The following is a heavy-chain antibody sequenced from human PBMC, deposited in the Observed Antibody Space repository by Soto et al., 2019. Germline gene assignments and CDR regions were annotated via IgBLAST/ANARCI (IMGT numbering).Heavy chain of an antibody. CDR2: TSGSGGST. D-gene: IGHD2-21*01. CDR3: AKVIVVIAAAGGYFDH. Sequence: EVQLLESGGGLVHPGGYLRLSCAASGFTFTNYAMSWVRQAPGKGLEWVSVTSGSGGSTYCAYSGKGRFTIARDNSKNKLYLQMDSLGAEDMAVYYCAKVIVVIAAAGGYFDHWGQGTLVTVSS. V-gene: IGHV3-23*01. J-gene: IGHJ4*02. CDR1: GFTFTNYA.